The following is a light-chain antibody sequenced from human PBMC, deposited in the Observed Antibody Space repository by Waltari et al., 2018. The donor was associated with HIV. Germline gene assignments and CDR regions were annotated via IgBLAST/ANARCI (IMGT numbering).Light chain of an antibody. Sequence: IQLTQSPSFVSASVGDRVNISCRASQDISSDLAWYQHRSGRAPKLLKHSASTLQSGVPSSFSGRGSGTEFTLTIISLQAEDLATYYCQQLHTYPRTFGPGTKVEVK. CDR2: SAS. V-gene: IGKV1-9*01. CDR3: QQLHTYPRT. CDR1: QDISSD. J-gene: IGKJ1*01.